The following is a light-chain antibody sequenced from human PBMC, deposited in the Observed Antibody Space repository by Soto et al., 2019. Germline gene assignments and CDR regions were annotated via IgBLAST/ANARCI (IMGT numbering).Light chain of an antibody. CDR2: KAS. CDR3: QEYNNWRPIT. CDR1: QTISSW. J-gene: IGKJ4*01. Sequence: DIQITQSPSTLSGSVGDRVTITCRASQTISSWLAWYQQKPGKAPKLLIYKASTLKSGVPSRFSGSGSGTEFTLTITSLQSEDFAVYYCQEYNNWRPITFGGGTKVDIK. V-gene: IGKV1-5*03.